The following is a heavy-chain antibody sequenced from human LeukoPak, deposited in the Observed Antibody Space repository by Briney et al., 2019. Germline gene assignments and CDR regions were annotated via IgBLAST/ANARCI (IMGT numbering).Heavy chain of an antibody. J-gene: IGHJ5*02. Sequence: SETLSLTCTVSGGSISSSSYYWGWIRQPPGKGLEWIGSIYYSGSTYYNPSLKSRVTISVDTSKNQFSLKLSSVTAADTAVYYCARGAYDFWIPNWFDPWGQGTLVTVSS. CDR1: GGSISSSSYY. CDR2: IYYSGST. CDR3: ARGAYDFWIPNWFDP. V-gene: IGHV4-39*07. D-gene: IGHD3-3*01.